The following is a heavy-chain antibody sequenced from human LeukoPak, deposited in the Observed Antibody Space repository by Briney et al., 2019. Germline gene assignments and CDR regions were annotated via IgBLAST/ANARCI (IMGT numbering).Heavy chain of an antibody. D-gene: IGHD2-15*01. V-gene: IGHV1-8*01. CDR3: ARVEYCNVGNCYFRPGAY. J-gene: IGHJ4*02. CDR2: MNPNSGDS. Sequence: ASVKVSCKASGYSFTNFKIIWVRQATGQGLEWMGWMNPNSGDSVYAQNFHDRVTMTTDTSTTTAYMELRNLRSDDTAVYYCARVEYCNVGNCYFRPGAYRGQGTLVTVSS. CDR1: GYSFTNFK.